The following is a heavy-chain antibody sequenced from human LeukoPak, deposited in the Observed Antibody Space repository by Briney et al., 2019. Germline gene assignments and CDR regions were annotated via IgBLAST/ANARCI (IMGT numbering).Heavy chain of an antibody. D-gene: IGHD3-3*02. CDR2: IRPDGHNK. CDR1: GSIFIGYG. J-gene: IGHJ6*04. V-gene: IGHV3-30*02. Sequence: PGGSLRLSCAASGSIFIGYGMHWVRQAPGKGPEWVAFIRPDGHNKYYADSVKGRFMISRDNSKNTVDLQMNSLRGDDTAMYYCAKEGAASWDVDVWGKGTTVTVSS. CDR3: AKEGAASWDVDV.